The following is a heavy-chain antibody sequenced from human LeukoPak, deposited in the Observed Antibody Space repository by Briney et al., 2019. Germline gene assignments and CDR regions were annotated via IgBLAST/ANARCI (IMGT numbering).Heavy chain of an antibody. V-gene: IGHV3-66*01. CDR2: IYSGGST. CDR1: GFTVSSNY. Sequence: PGGSLRLSCAASGFTVSSNYMGCVRQAPGKGLEWVSVIYSGGSTYYADSVKGRCTISRDNSKTTLYLQVNSLRAEETAVYYCARDSSGRIDYWGQGTLVTVSS. D-gene: IGHD6-19*01. CDR3: ARDSSGRIDY. J-gene: IGHJ4*02.